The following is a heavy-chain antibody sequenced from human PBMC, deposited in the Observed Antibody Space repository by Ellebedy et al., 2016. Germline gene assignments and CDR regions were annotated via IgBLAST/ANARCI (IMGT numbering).Heavy chain of an antibody. CDR2: IYWAGST. V-gene: IGHV4-30-4*01. J-gene: IGHJ6*04. CDR3: ARVYVPYPMLGRPTSYFRLDV. CDR1: GGYIGGNDHY. D-gene: IGHD2/OR15-2a*01. Sequence: SETLSLTXTVSGGYIGGNDHYWAWIRQSPGKGLEWIGYIYWAGSTYYNPSLERRVSMSIDTSENQFTLNLRSVTAADTAVFYCARVYVPYPMLGRPTSYFRLDVWGKGTTVTVSS.